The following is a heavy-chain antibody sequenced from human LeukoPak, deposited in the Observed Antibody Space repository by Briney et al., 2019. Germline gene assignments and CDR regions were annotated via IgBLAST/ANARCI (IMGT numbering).Heavy chain of an antibody. Sequence: GALRLSCAASGFTFSSYAMRWVRQAPGKGLEWVSAISASGGSTYYADSVKGRFTISRDNSKNTLYLQMNSLRAEDTAVYYCAKAAARGNSFDYWGQGTLVTVSS. J-gene: IGHJ4*02. CDR1: GFTFSSYA. CDR2: ISASGGST. D-gene: IGHD5-18*01. V-gene: IGHV3-23*01. CDR3: AKAAARGNSFDY.